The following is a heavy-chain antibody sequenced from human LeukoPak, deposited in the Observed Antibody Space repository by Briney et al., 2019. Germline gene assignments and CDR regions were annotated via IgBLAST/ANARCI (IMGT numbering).Heavy chain of an antibody. J-gene: IGHJ4*02. CDR1: GDSISSSSYY. CDR3: ARYYDSSGYSPSGVDY. D-gene: IGHD3-22*01. Sequence: SETLSLTCTVSGDSISSSSYYWGWIRQPPGKGLEWIGSIYYSGSTYYNPSLESRVTISVDTSKNQFSLKLSSVTAADTAVYYCARYYDSSGYSPSGVDYWGQGTLVTVSS. V-gene: IGHV4-39*01. CDR2: IYYSGST.